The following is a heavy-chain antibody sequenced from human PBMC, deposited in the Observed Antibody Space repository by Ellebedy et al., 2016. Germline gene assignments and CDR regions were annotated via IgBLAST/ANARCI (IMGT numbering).Heavy chain of an antibody. V-gene: IGHV2-26*01. CDR2: IFSNDEK. CDR3: ARIRKGLSITHFGVLNNYGMDV. D-gene: IGHD3-3*01. Sequence: SGPTLVKPTETLTLTCTVSGFSLSNPRVGVSWIRQPPGKALEWLAHIFSNDEKSYSTSLRSRLTISKDTSKSQVVLTVTNMDPVDTGTYYCARIRKGLSITHFGVLNNYGMDVWGQGTTVTVSS. CDR1: GFSLSNPRVG. J-gene: IGHJ6*02.